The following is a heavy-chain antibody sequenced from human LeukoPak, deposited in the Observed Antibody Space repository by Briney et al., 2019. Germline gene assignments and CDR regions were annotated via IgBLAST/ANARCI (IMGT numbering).Heavy chain of an antibody. D-gene: IGHD6-13*01. CDR2: IYHSGST. CDR3: ATADSTSWVDY. V-gene: IGHV4-38-2*01. CDR1: GYSISSGYY. Sequence: SETLSLTCAVSGYSISSGYYWGWIRQPPGKGLEWIGSIYHSGSTYYNPSLKSRVTISVDTSKNQFSLKLSSVTAADTAVYYCATADSTSWVDYWGQGTLVTVSS. J-gene: IGHJ4*02.